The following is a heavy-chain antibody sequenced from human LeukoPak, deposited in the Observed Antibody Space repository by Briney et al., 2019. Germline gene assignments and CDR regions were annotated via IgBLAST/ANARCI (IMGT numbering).Heavy chain of an antibody. CDR1: GFSFADAT. J-gene: IGHJ6*03. CDR3: AKDPYMDV. V-gene: IGHV3-9*01. CDR2: INWNSGTM. Sequence: GGSLRLSCAASGFSFADATMHWVRQVPGKGLEWVSGINWNSGTMGYADSVKGRFTVSRDNAKNSLYLKMNSLKTEDTALYYCAKDPYMDVWGKGTTVTVSS.